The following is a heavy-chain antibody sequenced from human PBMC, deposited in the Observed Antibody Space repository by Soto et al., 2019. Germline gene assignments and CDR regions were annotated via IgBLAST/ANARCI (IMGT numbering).Heavy chain of an antibody. J-gene: IGHJ4*02. CDR2: IYYSGST. CDR1: GGSISSSSYY. Sequence: SETLSLTCTVSGGSISSSSYYWGWIRQPPGKGLEWIGSIYYSGSTYYNPSLKSRVTISVDTSKNQFSLKLSSVTAADTAVYYGARLEAIAALPFDYWGQGTLVTVSS. CDR3: ARLEAIAALPFDY. D-gene: IGHD6-6*01. V-gene: IGHV4-39*01.